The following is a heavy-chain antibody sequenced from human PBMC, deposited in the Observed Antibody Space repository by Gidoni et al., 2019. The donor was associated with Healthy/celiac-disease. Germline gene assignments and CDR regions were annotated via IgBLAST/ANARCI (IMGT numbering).Heavy chain of an antibody. D-gene: IGHD4-17*01. J-gene: IGHJ4*02. CDR2: IYHSGST. CDR1: GCSISSGGYS. Sequence: QLQLQESGSGLVKPSQTLSLTCAVSGCSISSGGYSWSWIRQPPGKGLEWIGYIYHSGSTYYNPSLKSRVTISVDRSKNQFSLKLSSVTAADTAVYYCARGKYGDYDYGGYYFDYWGQGTLVTVSS. CDR3: ARGKYGDYDYGGYYFDY. V-gene: IGHV4-30-2*01.